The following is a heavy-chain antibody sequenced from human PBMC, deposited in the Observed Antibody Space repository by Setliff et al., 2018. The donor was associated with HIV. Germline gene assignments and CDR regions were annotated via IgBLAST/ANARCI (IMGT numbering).Heavy chain of an antibody. D-gene: IGHD3-22*01. Sequence: PSETLSLTCSVSGAPVSSGRYYWGWIRQPPGKGLEWIATIHYTGSTYYNPSLKNRVTISADTSKKQVSLRLTSVTAADTAIYYCARHGHFYDSSSSDAFDIWGHGTMVTVSS. J-gene: IGHJ3*02. CDR1: GAPVSSGRYY. V-gene: IGHV4-39*01. CDR3: ARHGHFYDSSSSDAFDI. CDR2: IHYTGST.